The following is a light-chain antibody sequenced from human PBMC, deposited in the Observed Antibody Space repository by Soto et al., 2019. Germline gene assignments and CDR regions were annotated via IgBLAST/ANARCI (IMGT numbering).Light chain of an antibody. J-gene: IGKJ4*01. CDR3: RQSYITPI. CDR2: AAS. Sequence: DIQMTQSPSSLSASVGDRVTITCRASQSISSYLNWYQQKPGKATKLLIYAASSLQNGVPSRFSGSGAGAEFTLTISSLQPEVVATYCCRQSYITPIFGGGAKVEIK. CDR1: QSISSY. V-gene: IGKV1-39*01.